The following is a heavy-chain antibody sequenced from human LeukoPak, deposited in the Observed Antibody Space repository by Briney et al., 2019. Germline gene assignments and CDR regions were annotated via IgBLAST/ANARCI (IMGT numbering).Heavy chain of an antibody. Sequence: PGGSLRLSCAASGFTFSTYGMNWVRQAPGKGLEWVSYISSSSSTIYYADSVKGRFTISRDNAKNLLYLQMNSLRAEDTALYYCATTPVAVDYWGQGTLVTVSS. V-gene: IGHV3-48*01. CDR2: ISSSSSTI. CDR1: GFTFSTYG. D-gene: IGHD6-19*01. J-gene: IGHJ4*02. CDR3: ATTPVAVDY.